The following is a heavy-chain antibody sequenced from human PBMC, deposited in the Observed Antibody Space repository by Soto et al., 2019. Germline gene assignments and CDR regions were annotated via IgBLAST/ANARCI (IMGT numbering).Heavy chain of an antibody. CDR1: GFTFGNYA. V-gene: IGHV3-23*01. CDR2: LSGSSLNT. Sequence: EVRLLESGGGLVQPGGSLRLSCEDSGFTFGNYAMTWVRQGPGWGLEWVSALSGSSLNTYYADSVKGRFTISGDNSKKTLYLEMDSFRVAETAGSSCASQLVITSRNPPWDVWGEGTP. CDR3: ASQLVITSRNPPWDV. J-gene: IGHJ6*02.